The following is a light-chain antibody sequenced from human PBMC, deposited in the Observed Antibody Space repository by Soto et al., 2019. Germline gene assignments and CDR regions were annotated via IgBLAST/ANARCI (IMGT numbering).Light chain of an antibody. J-gene: IGLJ1*01. Sequence: QSALTQPASVSGSPGQSPTISCTGTSSDVGGYNYVSWYQQHPGKAPKLIIYEVHNRPSGVSNRFSGSKSGNTASLTISGLQAEDEADYYCSSYTNTSPSIVLGTGTKLTVL. V-gene: IGLV2-14*03. CDR3: SSYTNTSPSIV. CDR1: SSDVGGYNY. CDR2: EVH.